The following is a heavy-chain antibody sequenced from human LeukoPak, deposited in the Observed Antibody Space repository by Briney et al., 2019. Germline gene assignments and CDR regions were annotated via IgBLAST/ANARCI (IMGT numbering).Heavy chain of an antibody. V-gene: IGHV4-34*01. CDR3: ARGRSTYYYGSGIPY. D-gene: IGHD3-10*01. J-gene: IGHJ4*02. CDR1: GGSFSGYY. CDR2: INHGGST. Sequence: SETLSLTCAVYGGSFSGYYWSWIRQPPGKGLEWIGEINHGGSTNYNPSLKSRVTISVDTSKNQFSLKLSSVTAADTAVYYCARGRSTYYYGSGIPYWGQGTLVTVSS.